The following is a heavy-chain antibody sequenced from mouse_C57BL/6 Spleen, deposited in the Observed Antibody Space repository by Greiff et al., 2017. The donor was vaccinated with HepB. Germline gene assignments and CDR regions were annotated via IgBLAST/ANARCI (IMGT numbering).Heavy chain of an antibody. CDR3: ARGYGSSFHWYFDV. D-gene: IGHD1-1*01. CDR1: GYTFTSYW. V-gene: IGHV1-64*01. CDR2: IHPNSGST. J-gene: IGHJ1*03. Sequence: QVQLKQPGAELVKPGASVKLSCKASGYTFTSYWMHWVKQRPGQGLEWIGMIHPNSGSTNYNEKFKSKATLTVDKSSSTAYMQLSSLTSEDSAVYYCARGYGSSFHWYFDVWGTGTTVTVSS.